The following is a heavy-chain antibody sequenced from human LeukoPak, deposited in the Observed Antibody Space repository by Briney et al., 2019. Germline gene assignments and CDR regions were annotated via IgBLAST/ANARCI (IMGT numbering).Heavy chain of an antibody. Sequence: GGSLRLSCAASGFTFSSYAMHWVRQAPGKGLEWVAVISYDGSNKYYADSVKGRFTISRDNSKNTLYLQMNSLRAEDTAVYYCARDDIAARLFDYWGQGTLVTVSS. CDR1: GFTFSSYA. CDR3: ARDDIAARLFDY. V-gene: IGHV3-30-3*01. CDR2: ISYDGSNK. J-gene: IGHJ4*02. D-gene: IGHD6-6*01.